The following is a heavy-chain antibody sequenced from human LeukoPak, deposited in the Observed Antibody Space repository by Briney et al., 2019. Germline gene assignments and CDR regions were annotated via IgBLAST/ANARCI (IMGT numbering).Heavy chain of an antibody. CDR1: GFTFSSYA. J-gene: IGHJ4*02. Sequence: GGSLRLSCAASGFTFSSYAMHWARQAPGNGLEWVAVISYDGSNKYYADSVKGRFTISRDNSKNTLYLQMNSLRAEDTAVYYCARDMDYYDSSGYYPDYWGQGTLVTVSS. D-gene: IGHD3-22*01. CDR2: ISYDGSNK. V-gene: IGHV3-30-3*01. CDR3: ARDMDYYDSSGYYPDY.